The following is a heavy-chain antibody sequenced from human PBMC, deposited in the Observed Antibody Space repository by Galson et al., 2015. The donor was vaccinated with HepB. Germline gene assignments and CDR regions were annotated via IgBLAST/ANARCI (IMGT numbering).Heavy chain of an antibody. D-gene: IGHD1-26*01. CDR2: TYYRSKWYN. J-gene: IGHJ4*02. CDR3: ARMVGGSRDY. V-gene: IGHV6-1*01. CDR1: GDSVSSNSAA. Sequence: CAISGDSVSSNSAAWNWIRQSPSRGLEWLGRTYYRSKWYNGYAVSVKGRITINPGTSKNQFSLQLKSVTPEDTGVYYCARMVGGSRDYWGQGTLVTVSS.